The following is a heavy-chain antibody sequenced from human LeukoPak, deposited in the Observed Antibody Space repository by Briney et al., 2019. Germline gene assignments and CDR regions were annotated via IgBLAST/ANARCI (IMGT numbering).Heavy chain of an antibody. CDR3: ARVGTIFGVVIIPTTSPFDY. D-gene: IGHD3-3*01. J-gene: IGHJ4*02. V-gene: IGHV1-18*01. CDR1: GYTFTSYG. Sequence: GASVKDSCKASGYTFTSYGISWVRQAPGQGLEWMGWISAYNGNTNYAQKLQGRVTMTTDTSTSTAYMELRSLRSDDTAVYYCARVGTIFGVVIIPTTSPFDYWGQGTLVTVSS. CDR2: ISAYNGNT.